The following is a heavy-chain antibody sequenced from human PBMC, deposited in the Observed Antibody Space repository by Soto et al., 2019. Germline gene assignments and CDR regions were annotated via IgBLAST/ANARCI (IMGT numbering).Heavy chain of an antibody. CDR3: ARGDATSLYYQARQV. D-gene: IGHD2-8*01. CDR2: IIPMFGTA. CDR1: GGTFNSYA. Sequence: ASVKVSCKSSGGTFNSYAFSWVRQAPGQGLEWMGGIIPMFGTANYGQKFQGRVTISADESTTTAFMELSSLRSEDTAVYYCARGDATSLYYQARQVWGQGRTVTVXS. J-gene: IGHJ6*01. V-gene: IGHV1-69*13.